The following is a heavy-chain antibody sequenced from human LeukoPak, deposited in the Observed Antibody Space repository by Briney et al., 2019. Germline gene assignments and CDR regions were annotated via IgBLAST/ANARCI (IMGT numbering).Heavy chain of an antibody. V-gene: IGHV3-23*01. J-gene: IGHJ4*02. Sequence: GGSLRLSCVASGFTFSDYAMSWVRQAPGKGLEWVSGISDSGGSTYCADSVKGRCTISRDNSKNTVSLQMNNLRAEDTAVYFCARHDSFIPYWGQGTLVTVTS. D-gene: IGHD3-16*02. CDR2: ISDSGGST. CDR1: GFTFSDYA. CDR3: ARHDSFIPY.